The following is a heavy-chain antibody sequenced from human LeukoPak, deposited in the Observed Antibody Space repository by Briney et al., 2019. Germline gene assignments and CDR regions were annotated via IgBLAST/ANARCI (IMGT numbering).Heavy chain of an antibody. CDR1: GYTFTGYY. CDR2: INSNSGGT. D-gene: IGHD3-22*01. J-gene: IGHJ4*02. CDR3: ARENSGYYDY. V-gene: IGHV1-2*02. Sequence: ASVKVSCKASGYTFTGYYIHWVRQASGQGLEWMGWINSNSGGTHYAQKFQGRVTMTRDTSISTAYMELSSLKSDDTAVYYCARENSGYYDYWGQGTLVTVSS.